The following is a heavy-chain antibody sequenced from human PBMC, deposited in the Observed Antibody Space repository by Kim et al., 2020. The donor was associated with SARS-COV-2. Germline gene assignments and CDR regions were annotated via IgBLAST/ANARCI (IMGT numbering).Heavy chain of an antibody. Sequence: GGSLRLSCAASGFTFSSYSMNWVRQAPGKGLERVSSISSSSSYIYYADSVKGRFTISRDNAKNSLYLQMNSLRAEDTAVYYCARDTSGTAIANYYYYGMDVWGQGTTVTVSS. J-gene: IGHJ6*02. D-gene: IGHD5-18*01. V-gene: IGHV3-21*01. CDR2: ISSSSSYI. CDR1: GFTFSSYS. CDR3: ARDTSGTAIANYYYYGMDV.